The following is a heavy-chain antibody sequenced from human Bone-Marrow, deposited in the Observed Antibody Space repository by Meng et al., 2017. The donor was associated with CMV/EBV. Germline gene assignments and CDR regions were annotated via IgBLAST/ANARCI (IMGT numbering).Heavy chain of an antibody. CDR2: ISGSGDST. D-gene: IGHD2-2*02. CDR1: GFTFSLYA. J-gene: IGHJ6*02. CDR3: ARAYGPYCSSTSCHTEGWNEDYYYGMDV. Sequence: GESLKISCTASGFTFSLYAMSWVRQAPGKGLEWVSSISGSGDSTYYADSVKGRFTISRDNSKIPLYLQMHSLRAEDTAVYYCARAYGPYCSSTSCHTEGWNEDYYYGMDVWGQGTTVTVYS. V-gene: IGHV3-23*01.